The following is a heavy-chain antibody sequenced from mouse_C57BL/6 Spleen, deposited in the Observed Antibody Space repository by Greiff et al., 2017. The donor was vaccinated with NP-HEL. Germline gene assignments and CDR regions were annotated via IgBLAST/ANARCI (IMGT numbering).Heavy chain of an antibody. CDR1: GYTFTDYY. J-gene: IGHJ1*03. CDR2: INPNNGGT. D-gene: IGHD2-4*01. V-gene: IGHV1-26*01. CDR3: ARNDYDVWYFDV. Sequence: EVQLQQSGPELVKPGASVEISCKASGYTFTDYYMNWVKQSHGKSLEWIGDINPNNGGTSYNQKFKGKATLTVDKSSSTAYMELRSLTSEDSAVYYCARNDYDVWYFDVWGTGTTVTVSS.